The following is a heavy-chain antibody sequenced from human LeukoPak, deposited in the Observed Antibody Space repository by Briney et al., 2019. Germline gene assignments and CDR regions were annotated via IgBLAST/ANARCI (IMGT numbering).Heavy chain of an antibody. CDR3: ARGQMKKYYYDSSGYYLGY. V-gene: IGHV1-46*01. CDR1: GYTFTSYY. J-gene: IGHJ4*02. D-gene: IGHD3-22*01. CDR2: INPSGGST. Sequence: ASVKVSCKASGYTFTSYYMHWVRQAPGQGLEWMGIINPSGGSTSYAQKFQGRVTMTRDTSTSTVYMELSSLRSEDTAVYYCARGQMKKYYYDSSGYYLGYWGQGTLVTVSS.